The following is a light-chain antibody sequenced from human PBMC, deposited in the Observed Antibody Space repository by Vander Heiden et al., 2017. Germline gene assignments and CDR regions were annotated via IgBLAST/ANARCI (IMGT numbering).Light chain of an antibody. V-gene: IGLV1-51*01. Sequence: QSVLTQPPSVSAAPGQRVTISCSGRSANIGNNYVSWYQQHPGTSPKLLIYDNNKRPSGIPDRFSGSKSGTSATLGITGLQTGDEADYYCATWDTSLSAVVFGGGTKLTVL. CDR3: ATWDTSLSAVV. CDR2: DNN. J-gene: IGLJ2*01. CDR1: SANIGNNY.